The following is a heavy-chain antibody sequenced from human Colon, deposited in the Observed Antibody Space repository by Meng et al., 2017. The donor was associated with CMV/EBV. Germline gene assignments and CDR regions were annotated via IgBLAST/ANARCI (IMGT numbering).Heavy chain of an antibody. J-gene: IGHJ4*02. Sequence: ASVKVSCKASGYPFINNNFNWVRQATGQGLEWMGWMNPNSGETGFAQKFQGRVTMTRNTSISTAYMELSSLRSEDTAVYYCARGRRISGTTPYVGKLYYFDYWGQGTLVTVSS. V-gene: IGHV1-8*01. CDR2: MNPNSGET. CDR1: GYPFINNN. CDR3: ARGRRISGTTPYVGKLYYFDY. D-gene: IGHD1-7*01.